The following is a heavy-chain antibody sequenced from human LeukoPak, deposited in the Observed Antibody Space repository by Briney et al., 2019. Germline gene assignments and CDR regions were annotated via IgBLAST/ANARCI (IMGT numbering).Heavy chain of an antibody. Sequence: PSETLSLTCTVSGGSITSYYWSWIRQPPGKGLEWIGYIYYSGKTNYNPSLKSRVTISVDMSKNQFSLKPSSVSAADTAVYYCARGYCSGDSCYYAFDIWGQGTMVTVSP. D-gene: IGHD2-15*01. CDR3: ARGYCSGDSCYYAFDI. V-gene: IGHV4-59*01. J-gene: IGHJ3*02. CDR2: IYYSGKT. CDR1: GGSITSYY.